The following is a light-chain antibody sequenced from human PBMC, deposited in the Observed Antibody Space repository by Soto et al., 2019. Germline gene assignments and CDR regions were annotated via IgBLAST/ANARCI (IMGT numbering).Light chain of an antibody. Sequence: DIQMTQSPSSLSASVGHSVTITCRASQGINKFLAWFQQKPGTAPKSLISTASRLQSGVPSRFSGSGSGTHFTLTINNLQPEDFATYYCQQYESFPLTFGGGTRVEIK. CDR2: TAS. CDR3: QQYESFPLT. J-gene: IGKJ4*01. V-gene: IGKV1-16*01. CDR1: QGINKF.